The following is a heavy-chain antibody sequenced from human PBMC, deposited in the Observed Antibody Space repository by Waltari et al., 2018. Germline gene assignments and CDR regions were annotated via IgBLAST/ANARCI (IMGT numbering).Heavy chain of an antibody. J-gene: IGHJ4*02. CDR2: IYYSGST. CDR3: ARGSVGATWHY. D-gene: IGHD1-26*01. Sequence: QESGPGLVKPSEPLSLTCTVSGGSISSSSYYWGWIRQPPGKGLEWIGSIYYSGSTYYNPSLKSRVTISVDTSKNQFSLKLSSVTAADTAVYYCARGSVGATWHYWGQGTLVTVSS. CDR1: GGSISSSSYY. V-gene: IGHV4-39*07.